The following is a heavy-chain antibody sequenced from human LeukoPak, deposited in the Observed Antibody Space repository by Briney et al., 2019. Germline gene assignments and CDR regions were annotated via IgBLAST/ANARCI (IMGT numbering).Heavy chain of an antibody. Sequence: SETLSLTCTVSGGSISSYYWSWIRQPPGKGLEWIGYIYTSGSTNYNPSLKSRVTISVDTSKNQFSLKLSSVTAADTAVYYCARLNYDFWSGYPSYHMDVWGKGTTVTVSS. V-gene: IGHV4-4*09. CDR3: ARLNYDFWSGYPSYHMDV. D-gene: IGHD3-3*01. CDR2: IYTSGST. J-gene: IGHJ6*03. CDR1: GGSISSYY.